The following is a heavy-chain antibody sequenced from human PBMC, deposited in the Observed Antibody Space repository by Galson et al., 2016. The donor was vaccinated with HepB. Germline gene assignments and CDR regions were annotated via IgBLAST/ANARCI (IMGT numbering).Heavy chain of an antibody. Sequence: SVKVSCKASGGPFSNYAFNWVRQAPGQGLEWMGGIAPVLGTPNYAPRFQGRLTITADESTSTAYIDLSSLTSEDTAVYFCAKKAIEISGWMDVWGQGTTVIVSS. CDR2: IAPVLGTP. D-gene: IGHD1-20*01. CDR1: GGPFSNYA. V-gene: IGHV1-69*13. CDR3: AKKAIEISGWMDV. J-gene: IGHJ6*02.